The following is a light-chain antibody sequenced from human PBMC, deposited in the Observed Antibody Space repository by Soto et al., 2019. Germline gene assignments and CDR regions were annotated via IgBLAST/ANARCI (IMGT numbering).Light chain of an antibody. Sequence: QSALTQPRSVSGSPGQSVTISCTGTSSDVGSYDYVSWYQQHPGMAPKLMIYDVAKRPSGVSDRFSGSKSGNTASLTISGLQAEDDAEYYSCAYVGRYSFGFGTGTKV. J-gene: IGLJ1*01. V-gene: IGLV2-11*01. CDR3: CAYVGRYSFG. CDR2: DVA. CDR1: SSDVGSYDY.